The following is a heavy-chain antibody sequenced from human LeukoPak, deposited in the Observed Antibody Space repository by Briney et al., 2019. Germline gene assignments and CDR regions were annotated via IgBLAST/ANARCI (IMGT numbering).Heavy chain of an antibody. CDR2: IYYSGST. CDR1: GGSISSYY. Sequence: PSETPSLTCTVSGGSISSYYWSWIRQPPGKGLEWIGYIYYSGSTNYNPSLKSRVTISVDTSKNQFSLKLSSVTAADTAVYYCASTNTYYDYVWGSYRFSFDYWGQGTLVTVSS. J-gene: IGHJ4*02. CDR3: ASTNTYYDYVWGSYRFSFDY. D-gene: IGHD3-16*02. V-gene: IGHV4-59*01.